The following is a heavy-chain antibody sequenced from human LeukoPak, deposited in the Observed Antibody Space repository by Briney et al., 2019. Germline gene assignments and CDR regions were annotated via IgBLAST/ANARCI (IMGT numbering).Heavy chain of an antibody. CDR1: EGTFSSYG. CDR2: ISAYNGNT. V-gene: IGHV1-18*01. J-gene: IGHJ4*02. D-gene: IGHD4-17*01. Sequence: ASVKVSCKASEGTFSSYGIRWVRQAPGQGLEWMGWISAYNGNTNYAQKLQGRVTMTTDTSTSTAYMELRSLRSDDTAVYYCARGDEYGDYVSEYWGQGTLVTVSS. CDR3: ARGDEYGDYVSEY.